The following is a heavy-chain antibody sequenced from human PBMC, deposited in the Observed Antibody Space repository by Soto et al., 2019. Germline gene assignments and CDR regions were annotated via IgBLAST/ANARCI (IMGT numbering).Heavy chain of an antibody. CDR3: ATVLYGSGPNGFDP. Sequence: QVQLVESGGGLVKPGGSLRLSCTASGFTFSDYYMGWIRQAPGEGLEYMSYISISGTSVYYADSVKGRFTISRDNTRNSLYLQMNRLSAEDTAMYYCATVLYGSGPNGFDPCGQGGLGTVSS. V-gene: IGHV3-11*01. CDR2: ISISGTSV. D-gene: IGHD3-10*01. J-gene: IGHJ5*02. CDR1: GFTFSDYY.